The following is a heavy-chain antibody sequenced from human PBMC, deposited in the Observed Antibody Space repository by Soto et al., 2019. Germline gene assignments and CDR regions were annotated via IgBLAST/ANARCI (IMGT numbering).Heavy chain of an antibody. CDR2: IDPSGGST. D-gene: IGHD3-3*01. CDR3: AKDADGISRYDWFAP. CDR1: GDTFTTYG. V-gene: IGHV1-46*01. Sequence: ASGKVCYRAAGDTFTTYGIRCVLQAPRQGLEWMGIIDPSGGSTTYAQKFQGRVTITRDTSASTAYMELTSLRFEDTAVYYCAKDADGISRYDWFAPWGQRNLVTVSS. J-gene: IGHJ5*02.